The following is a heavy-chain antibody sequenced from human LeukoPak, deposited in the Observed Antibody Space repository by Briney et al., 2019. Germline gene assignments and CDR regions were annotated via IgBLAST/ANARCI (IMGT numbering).Heavy chain of an antibody. CDR2: ISSSGSTI. CDR1: GFTFSSYS. Sequence: PGGSLRLSCAASGFTFSSYSMNWVRQAPGKGLEWVSYISSSGSTIYYADSVKGRFTISRDNAKNSLYLQMNSLRAEDTAVYYCARDLGSYGSGRPYYFDYWGQGTLVTVSS. V-gene: IGHV3-48*01. J-gene: IGHJ4*02. D-gene: IGHD3-10*01. CDR3: ARDLGSYGSGRPYYFDY.